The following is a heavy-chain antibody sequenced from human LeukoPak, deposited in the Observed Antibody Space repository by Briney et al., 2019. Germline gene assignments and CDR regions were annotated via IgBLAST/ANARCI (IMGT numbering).Heavy chain of an antibody. CDR3: ARVHDYGDYRVGYYFDY. D-gene: IGHD4-17*01. V-gene: IGHV4-59*01. Sequence: SETLSLTCTVSGGSISSYYWSWIRQPPGKGLEWIGYIYYSGSTNYNPSLKSRVTISVDTSKNQFSLKLSSVTAADTAVYYCARVHDYGDYRVGYYFDYWGQGTLVTVSS. J-gene: IGHJ4*02. CDR2: IYYSGST. CDR1: GGSISSYY.